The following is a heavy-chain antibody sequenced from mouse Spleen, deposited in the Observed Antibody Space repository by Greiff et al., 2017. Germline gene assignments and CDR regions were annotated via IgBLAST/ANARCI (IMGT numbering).Heavy chain of an antibody. V-gene: IGHV3-8*02. CDR1: GDSITSGY. D-gene: IGHD2-14*01. J-gene: IGHJ3*01. Sequence: EVQVVESGPSLVKPSQTLSLTCSVTGDSITSGYWNWIRKFPGNKLEYMGYISYSGSTYYNPSLKSRISITRDTSKNQYYLQLNSVTTEDTATYCCARHRYDERAWFAYWGQGTLVTVSA. CDR2: ISYSGST. CDR3: ARHRYDERAWFAY.